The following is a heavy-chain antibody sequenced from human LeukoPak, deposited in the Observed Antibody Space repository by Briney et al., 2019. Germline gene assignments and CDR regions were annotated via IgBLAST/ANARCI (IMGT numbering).Heavy chain of an antibody. Sequence: SGTLSLTCGVSGGSITSTNYWTWVRQPPGKGLEWIGEVNLQGSTNYNPSLMGRVAISVDMSENHISLQLTSVTAADTAVYYCARSPDSRYYAMDVWGQGTTVTVSS. J-gene: IGHJ6*02. V-gene: IGHV4-4*02. CDR3: ARSPDSRYYAMDV. D-gene: IGHD3-22*01. CDR1: GGSITSTNY. CDR2: VNLQGST.